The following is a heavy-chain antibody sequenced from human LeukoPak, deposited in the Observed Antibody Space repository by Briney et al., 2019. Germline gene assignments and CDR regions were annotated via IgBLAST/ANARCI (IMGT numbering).Heavy chain of an antibody. CDR1: GLSVRGSY. D-gene: IGHD6-13*01. V-gene: IGHV3-53*01. CDR2: IYSGDRT. Sequence: GGSLRPSCEVSGLSVRGSYMSWVRQAPGKGLEWVSVIYSGDRTYYADSVKGRFTISRDTSKNTLYLQMNNLRADDTAMYYCTRDLTGTTWSENDYWGQGTLVTISS. CDR3: TRDLTGTTWSENDY. J-gene: IGHJ4*02.